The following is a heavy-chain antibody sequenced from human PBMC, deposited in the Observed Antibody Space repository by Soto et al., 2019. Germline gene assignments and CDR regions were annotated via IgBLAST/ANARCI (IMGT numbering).Heavy chain of an antibody. CDR2: ISAYNGNT. Sequence: QVQLVQSGAEVKKPGASVKVSCKASGYTFTSYGISWVRQAPGQGLEWMGWISAYNGNTNYAQKLQGRVTMTTDTAASTADMELRSVRSDDTAVYYCARDGEYNWNDGPANWFDPWGQGTLVTVSS. CDR1: GYTFTSYG. D-gene: IGHD1-1*01. V-gene: IGHV1-18*01. CDR3: ARDGEYNWNDGPANWFDP. J-gene: IGHJ5*02.